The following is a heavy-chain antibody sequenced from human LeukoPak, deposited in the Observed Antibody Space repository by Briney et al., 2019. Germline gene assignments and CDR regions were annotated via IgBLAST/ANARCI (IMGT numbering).Heavy chain of an antibody. Sequence: PSETLSLTCTVSGGSISSYYWSWIRQPPGKGLESIGYIYYSGSTNYNPSLKSRVTISVDTSKNQFSLKLSSVTAADTAVYYCARHPGAVAGTYYYYYGMDVWGQGTTVTVSS. CDR2: IYYSGST. J-gene: IGHJ6*02. CDR3: ARHPGAVAGTYYYYYGMDV. CDR1: GGSISSYY. V-gene: IGHV4-59*08. D-gene: IGHD6-19*01.